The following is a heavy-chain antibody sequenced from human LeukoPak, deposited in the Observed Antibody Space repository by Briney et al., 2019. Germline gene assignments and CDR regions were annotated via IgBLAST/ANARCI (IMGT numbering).Heavy chain of an antibody. V-gene: IGHV1-69*05. CDR2: IVPVLGTA. CDR3: ARDGSSSWYFIDY. CDR1: GGTFSNYA. D-gene: IGHD6-13*01. Sequence: ASVKVSCKASGGTFSNYAINWVRQAPGQGLDWLGGIVPVLGTANYAQKFQGRVTITTDESTSTVYMELSSLRSEDTAVYYCARDGSSSWYFIDYWGQGTLVTVSS. J-gene: IGHJ4*02.